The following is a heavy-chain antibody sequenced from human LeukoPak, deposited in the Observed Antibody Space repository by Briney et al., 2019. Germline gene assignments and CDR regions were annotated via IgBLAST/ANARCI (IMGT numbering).Heavy chain of an antibody. Sequence: SVKVSCKASGGTFSSYAISWVRQAPGQGLEWMGGIIPIFGTANYAQKFQGRVTITADESTSTAYMELSSLRSEDTAVYYCARIWYYYDSSGYYYWGQGTLVTVSS. V-gene: IGHV1-69*13. CDR1: GGTFSSYA. CDR2: IIPIFGTA. D-gene: IGHD3-22*01. CDR3: ARIWYYYDSSGYYY. J-gene: IGHJ4*02.